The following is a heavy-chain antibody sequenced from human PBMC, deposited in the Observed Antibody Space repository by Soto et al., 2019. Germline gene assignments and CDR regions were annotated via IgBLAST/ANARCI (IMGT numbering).Heavy chain of an antibody. CDR1: GGSFNDYY. CDR2: IYYSGST. J-gene: IGHJ4*02. CDR3: ARSGGGVGSPYYFDY. Sequence: VYGGSFNDYYWSWIRQPLPWGLEWIGSIYYSGSTYYNPSLKSRVTISVDTSKNQFSLKLSSVTAADTAVYYCARSGGGVGSPYYFDYWGQGTLVTVSS. D-gene: IGHD1-26*01. V-gene: IGHV4-34*01.